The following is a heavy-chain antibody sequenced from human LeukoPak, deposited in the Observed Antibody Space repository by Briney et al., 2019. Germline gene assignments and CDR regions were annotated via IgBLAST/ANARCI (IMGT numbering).Heavy chain of an antibody. CDR1: GFTFSSYS. CDR2: ISSSSSYI. J-gene: IGHJ4*02. CDR3: ASSGSRGTSYYFDY. V-gene: IGHV3-21*01. Sequence: GGSLRLSCAASGFTFSSYSMNLVRQAPGKGLEWVSSISSSSSYIYYADSVKGRFTISRDNAKNSLYLQMNSLRAEDTAVYYCASSGSRGTSYYFDYWGQGTLVTVSS. D-gene: IGHD6-13*01.